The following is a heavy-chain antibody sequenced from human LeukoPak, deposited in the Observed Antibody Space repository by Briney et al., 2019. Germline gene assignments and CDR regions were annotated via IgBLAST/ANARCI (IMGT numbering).Heavy chain of an antibody. J-gene: IGHJ3*02. CDR2: IRGGGTSE. CDR1: GFTFSAYA. D-gene: IGHD4-17*01. V-gene: IGHV3-23*01. CDR3: ARDPNGDHIGAFDM. Sequence: AGGSLRLSCTASGFTFSAYAMRWVRQAPGKGPEWVSAIRGGGTSEFYADSVKGRFRISRDNSKDTLFLQMNSLRAEDTAVYYCARDPNGDHIGAFDMWGPGTMVTVSS.